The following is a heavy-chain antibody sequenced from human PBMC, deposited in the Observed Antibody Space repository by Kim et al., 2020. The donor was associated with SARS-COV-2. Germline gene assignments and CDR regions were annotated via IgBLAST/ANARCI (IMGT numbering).Heavy chain of an antibody. D-gene: IGHD3-10*01. Sequence: GESLKISCKGSGYSFTSYWISWVRQMPGKGLEWMGRIDPSDSYTNYSPSFQGHVTISADKSISTAYLQWSSLKASDTAMYYCARLRVVRGVIITGGGDYWGQGTLVTVSS. V-gene: IGHV5-10-1*01. J-gene: IGHJ4*02. CDR2: IDPSDSYT. CDR1: GYSFTSYW. CDR3: ARLRVVRGVIITGGGDY.